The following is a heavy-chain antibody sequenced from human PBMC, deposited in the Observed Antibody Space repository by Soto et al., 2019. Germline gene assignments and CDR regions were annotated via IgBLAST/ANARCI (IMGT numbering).Heavy chain of an antibody. J-gene: IGHJ5*02. CDR3: ASREMAVKWLET. Sequence: SVXVSFKCCFGTYCTYSINFFRQAPGQGLEWMGAIIPILSTTNYAQRFQGRVTITADESTGTVYLELTSLKFEDTAVYYCASREMAVKWLETWGQGTLVTVYS. CDR2: IIPILSTT. CDR1: FGTYCTYS. D-gene: IGHD6-19*01. V-gene: IGHV1-69*16.